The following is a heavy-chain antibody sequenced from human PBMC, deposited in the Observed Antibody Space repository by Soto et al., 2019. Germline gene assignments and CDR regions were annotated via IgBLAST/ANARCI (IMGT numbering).Heavy chain of an antibody. CDR2: ISHSGIT. V-gene: IGHV4-4*02. D-gene: IGHD3-22*01. Sequence: QVQLQESGPGLVRTSGALSVTCAVSGDSISRSHWWSWVRQSPGKGLEWIGEISHSGITNYNPSLKSRVTISGDKSKNQLSLKLTSVTAADTAVYYCARVRYDRSGFDHWGHGTLVSVSS. CDR1: GDSISRSHW. J-gene: IGHJ4*01. CDR3: ARVRYDRSGFDH.